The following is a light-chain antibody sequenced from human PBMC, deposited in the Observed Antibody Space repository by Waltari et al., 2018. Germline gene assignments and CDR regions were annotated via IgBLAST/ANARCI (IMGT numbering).Light chain of an antibody. CDR2: GKE. CDR1: SLRTSY. Sequence: SSELTQGPAVSVALGQTVQITWQGDSLRTSYASWYQLKPGQAPILVLFGKEKRPSGIPDRFSGYSSGTTSSLTITGAQAEDEADYYCHSRNGRDNQVVFGGGTRLTVL. J-gene: IGLJ3*02. CDR3: HSRNGRDNQVV. V-gene: IGLV3-19*01.